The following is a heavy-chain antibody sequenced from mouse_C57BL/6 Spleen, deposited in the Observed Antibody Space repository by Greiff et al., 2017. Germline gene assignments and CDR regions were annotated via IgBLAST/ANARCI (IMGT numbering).Heavy chain of an antibody. CDR3: ARRVMVTAINYAMDY. Sequence: QVQLQQPGAELVKPGASVKMSCKASGYTFTSYWITWVKQRPGQGLEWIGDIYPGSGSTNYNEKFKSKATLTVGTSSSTAYMQLSSLTSEDSAVYYCARRVMVTAINYAMDYWGQGTSVTVSS. D-gene: IGHD2-3*01. CDR1: GYTFTSYW. J-gene: IGHJ4*01. CDR2: IYPGSGST. V-gene: IGHV1-55*01.